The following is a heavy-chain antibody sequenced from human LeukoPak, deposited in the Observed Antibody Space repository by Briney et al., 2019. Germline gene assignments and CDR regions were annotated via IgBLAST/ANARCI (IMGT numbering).Heavy chain of an antibody. Sequence: GGSLRLSCAASGFTFSSYEMNWVRQAPGKGLEWVSYISSSGSTIYYADSVKGRFTISRDNAKNSLYLQMNSLRAEDTAVYYCARDWNYYGSSGYPFDYWGQGTLVTVSS. V-gene: IGHV3-48*03. D-gene: IGHD3-22*01. J-gene: IGHJ4*02. CDR2: ISSSGSTI. CDR3: ARDWNYYGSSGYPFDY. CDR1: GFTFSSYE.